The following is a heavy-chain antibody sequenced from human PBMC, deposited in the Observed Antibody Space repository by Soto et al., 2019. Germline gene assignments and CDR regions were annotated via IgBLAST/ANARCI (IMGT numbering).Heavy chain of an antibody. J-gene: IGHJ4*02. D-gene: IGHD5-12*01. CDR3: AREGAVATGDY. Sequence: QVQLQESGPGLVKPSQTLSLTCTVSGGSISSGDYYWSWIRQPPGKGLEWIGYIYDSGSTYYNTSLNSRVTISVDTSKNQFSRKLSSVTAADTAVYYCAREGAVATGDYWGQGTLVTVSS. CDR2: IYDSGST. V-gene: IGHV4-30-4*01. CDR1: GGSISSGDYY.